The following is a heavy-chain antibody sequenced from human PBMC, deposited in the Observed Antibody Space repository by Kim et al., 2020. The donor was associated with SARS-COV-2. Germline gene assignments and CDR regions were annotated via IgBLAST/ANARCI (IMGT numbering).Heavy chain of an antibody. CDR3: ARGFAIHGANWFDP. J-gene: IGHJ5*02. V-gene: IGHV4-34*01. CDR2: INHSGST. D-gene: IGHD2-21*01. Sequence: SETLSLTCAVYGGSFSGYYWSWIRQPPGKGLEWIGEINHSGSTNYNPSLKSRVTISVDTSKNQFSLKLSSVTAADTAVYYCARGFAIHGANWFDPWGQGTLVTVSS. CDR1: GGSFSGYY.